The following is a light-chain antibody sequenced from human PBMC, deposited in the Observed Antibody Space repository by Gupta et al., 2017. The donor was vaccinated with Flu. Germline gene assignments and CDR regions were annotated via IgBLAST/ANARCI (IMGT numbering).Light chain of an antibody. CDR1: SSNIGANP. CDR2: SNN. J-gene: IGLJ3*02. V-gene: IGLV1-44*01. Sequence: QSELTQPPSASGTPGQTVIISCSGSSSNIGANPVSWYQQVPGTAPKLLIHSNNQRPSGVPDRFSGSKPGTSASLAISGLQSENEADYYCAAWDNGLSARVFGGGTRLTVL. CDR3: AAWDNGLSARV.